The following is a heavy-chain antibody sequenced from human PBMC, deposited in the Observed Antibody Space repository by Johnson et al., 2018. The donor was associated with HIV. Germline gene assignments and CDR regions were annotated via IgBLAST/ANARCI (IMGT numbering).Heavy chain of an antibody. Sequence: QVQLVESGGGLVQPERSLRLSCAASGFTFSAYAMHWVRQAPGKGLEWVAAISDDESKTYNTDSMKGRFTISRDNAKNSLYLQMNSLRAEDTAGYYCALNWGAEGAFDIWGQGTMVTVSS. J-gene: IGHJ3*02. CDR1: GFTFSAYA. CDR2: ISDDESKT. V-gene: IGHV3-30*07. CDR3: ALNWGAEGAFDI. D-gene: IGHD7-27*01.